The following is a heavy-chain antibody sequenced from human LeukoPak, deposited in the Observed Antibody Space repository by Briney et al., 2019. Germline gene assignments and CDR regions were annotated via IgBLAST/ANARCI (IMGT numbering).Heavy chain of an antibody. V-gene: IGHV1-18*01. CDR1: GYTFTSYG. CDR2: ISAYNGNS. Sequence: ASVKVSSKPSGYTFTSYGISWVRQAPGQGLEGMRWISAYNGNSNYAQKRQGRVTMTTDTTTSTAYMELRSLRSDDTAVYYCARGGGWYYFDYWGQGTLVTVSS. D-gene: IGHD6-19*01. J-gene: IGHJ4*02. CDR3: ARGGGWYYFDY.